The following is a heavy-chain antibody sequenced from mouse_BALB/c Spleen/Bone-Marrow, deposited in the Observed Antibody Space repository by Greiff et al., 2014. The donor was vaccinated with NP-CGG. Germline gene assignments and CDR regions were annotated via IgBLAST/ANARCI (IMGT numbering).Heavy chain of an antibody. CDR2: ISSGGSYI. V-gene: IGHV5-9-4*01. J-gene: IGHJ3*01. D-gene: IGHD2-12*01. CDR1: GFTFSNYA. Sequence: EVMLVESGGGLVKPGGSLKLSCAASGFTFSNYAMSWVRRSPEKRLEWVAEISSGGSYIYYPDTLTGRFTISRDNAKNTLYLEMSSLRSEDTAMYYCSSYAYWGQGTLVTVSA. CDR3: SSYAY.